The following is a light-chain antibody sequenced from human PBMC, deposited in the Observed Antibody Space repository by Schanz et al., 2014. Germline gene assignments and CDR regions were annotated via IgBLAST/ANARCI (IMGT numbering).Light chain of an antibody. CDR2: DVS. CDR1: SSDVGGYNY. J-gene: IGLJ2*01. CDR3: CSYAGFNTLI. Sequence: QSALTQPASVSGSPGQSITISCTGTSSDVGGYNYVSWYQHHPGKVPKLMIYDVSNRPSGVSNRFSGSKSDNTASLTISGLQPEDEADYYCCSYAGFNTLIFGGGTKLTVL. V-gene: IGLV2-23*02.